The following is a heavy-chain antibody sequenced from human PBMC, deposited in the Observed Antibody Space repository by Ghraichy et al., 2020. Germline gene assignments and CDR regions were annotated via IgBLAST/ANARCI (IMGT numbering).Heavy chain of an antibody. Sequence: SETLSLTCTVSGGSISSSSYYWGWIRQPPGKGLEWIGSIYYSGSTYYNPSLKSRVTISVDTSKNQFSLKLSSVTAADTAVYYCARHSWISFAGITMIVEYYFDYWGQGTLVTVSS. V-gene: IGHV4-39*01. CDR1: GGSISSSSYY. CDR2: IYYSGST. CDR3: ARHSWISFAGITMIVEYYFDY. D-gene: IGHD3-22*01. J-gene: IGHJ4*02.